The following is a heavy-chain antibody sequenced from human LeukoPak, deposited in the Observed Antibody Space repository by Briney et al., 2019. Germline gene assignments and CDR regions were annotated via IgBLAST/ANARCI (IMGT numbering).Heavy chain of an antibody. V-gene: IGHV4-34*01. Sequence: SETLSLTCAVYGGSFSGYYWSWIRQPPGKGLEWIGEINHSGSTNYNPSLKSRVTISVDTSKNQYSLKLGSVTAADTAVYYCARKYSGYDPPDYWGQGTLVTVSS. CDR1: GGSFSGYY. D-gene: IGHD5-12*01. J-gene: IGHJ4*02. CDR2: INHSGST. CDR3: ARKYSGYDPPDY.